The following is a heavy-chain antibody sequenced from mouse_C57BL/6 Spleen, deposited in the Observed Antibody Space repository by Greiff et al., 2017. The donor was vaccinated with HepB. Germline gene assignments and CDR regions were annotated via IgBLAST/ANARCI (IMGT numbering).Heavy chain of an antibody. Sequence: VQLQQSGAELVKPGASVKLSCKASGYAFSSSWMNWVKQRPGKGLEWIGRIYPGDGDTNYNGKLKGKATLTADKSSSTAYMHLSSLTSEDSAVYFCAREGHYDGFAYWGQGTLVTVSA. CDR1: GYAFSSSW. CDR2: IYPGDGDT. J-gene: IGHJ3*01. D-gene: IGHD2-4*01. CDR3: AREGHYDGFAY. V-gene: IGHV1-82*01.